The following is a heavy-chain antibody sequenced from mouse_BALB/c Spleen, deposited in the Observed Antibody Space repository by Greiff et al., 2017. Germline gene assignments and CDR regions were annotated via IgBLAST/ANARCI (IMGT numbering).Heavy chain of an antibody. D-gene: IGHD1-1*01. J-gene: IGHJ3*01. Sequence: VQLQQSGAELVRPGSSVKISCKASGYAFSSYWMNWVKQRPGQGLEWIGQIYPGDGDTNYNGKFKGKATLTADKSSSTAYMQLSSLTSEDSAVYYCARSGDYGSSGFAYWGQGTLVTVSA. V-gene: IGHV1-80*01. CDR1: GYAFSSYW. CDR2: IYPGDGDT. CDR3: ARSGDYGSSGFAY.